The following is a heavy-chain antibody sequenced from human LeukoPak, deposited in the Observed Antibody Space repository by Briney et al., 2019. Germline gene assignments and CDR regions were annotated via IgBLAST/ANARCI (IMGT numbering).Heavy chain of an antibody. V-gene: IGHV1-69*01. D-gene: IGHD6-13*01. CDR3: ATRSSRPFDY. Sequence: ASVKVSCKASGGTFSSYAISWVRQAPGRGLEWMGGIIPIFGTANYAQKFQGRVTITADESTSTAYMELSSLRSEDTAVYYCATRSSRPFDYWGQGTLVTVSS. CDR2: IIPIFGTA. CDR1: GGTFSSYA. J-gene: IGHJ4*02.